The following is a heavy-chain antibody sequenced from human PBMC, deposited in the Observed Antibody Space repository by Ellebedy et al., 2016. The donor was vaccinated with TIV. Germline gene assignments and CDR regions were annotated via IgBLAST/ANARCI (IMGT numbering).Heavy chain of an antibody. CDR1: GVTFSSYA. CDR2: ISATGKSP. J-gene: IGHJ4*02. D-gene: IGHD2-2*01. V-gene: IGHV3-23*01. CDR3: ARGGATSSRYWRN. Sequence: GESLKISCAASGVTFSSYAMSWVRQAPGKGLDWVSTISATGKSPYYPDSVKGRFTISRDNSKNTLYLQMNSLRAEDTAVYYCARGGATSSRYWRNWGQGALVTVSS.